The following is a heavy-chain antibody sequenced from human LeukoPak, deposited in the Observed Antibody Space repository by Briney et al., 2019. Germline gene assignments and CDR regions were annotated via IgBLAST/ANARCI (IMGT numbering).Heavy chain of an antibody. CDR1: GFTFSNAW. D-gene: IGHD3-3*01. Sequence: GGSLRLSCAASGFTFSNAWMSWVRQVPGKGLEWVGRIKRKTDGGTTDYAAPVKGRFTISRDDSKNTLYLQMNSLKTEDAAVYYCTTSNFGFPFDYWGQGALVTVSS. CDR2: IKRKTDGGTT. CDR3: TTSNFGFPFDY. J-gene: IGHJ4*02. V-gene: IGHV3-15*01.